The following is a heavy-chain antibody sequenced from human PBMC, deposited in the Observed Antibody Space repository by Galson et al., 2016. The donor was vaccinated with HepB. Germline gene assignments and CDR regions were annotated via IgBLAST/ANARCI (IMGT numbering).Heavy chain of an antibody. J-gene: IGHJ6*02. CDR3: AKDVHVRAAGSFGFDV. CDR1: GYNFTTYY. Sequence: SVKVSCKASGYNFTTYYIHWVRQAPGQGLEWMGIINTYTGVTSSPQRFQGRVTMTRDTSTSTVFMNVGSLRSDDTAVYYCAKDVHVRAAGSFGFDVWGQGTTVTV. CDR2: INTYTGVT. V-gene: IGHV1-46*01. D-gene: IGHD6-25*01.